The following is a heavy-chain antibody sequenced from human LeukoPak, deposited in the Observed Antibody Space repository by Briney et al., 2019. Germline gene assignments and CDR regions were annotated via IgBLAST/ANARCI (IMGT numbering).Heavy chain of an antibody. Sequence: SETLSLTCAVYGGSFSGYYWSWIRQPPGKGLEWIGEINHSGSTNYNPSLKSRVTISVDTSKNQFSLKLSSVTAADTAVYYCARGGAAAGRSLRNWFDPWGQGTLVTVSS. CDR1: GGSFSGYY. D-gene: IGHD6-13*01. CDR2: INHSGST. V-gene: IGHV4-34*01. CDR3: ARGGAAAGRSLRNWFDP. J-gene: IGHJ5*02.